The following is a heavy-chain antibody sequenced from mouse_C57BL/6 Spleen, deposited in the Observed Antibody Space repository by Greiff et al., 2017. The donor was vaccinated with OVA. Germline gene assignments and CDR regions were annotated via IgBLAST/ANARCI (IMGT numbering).Heavy chain of an antibody. CDR1: GFTFSDYG. D-gene: IGHD1-1*01. CDR2: ISSGSSTI. CDR3: ARGRGYGSSSAWFAY. V-gene: IGHV5-17*01. J-gene: IGHJ3*01. Sequence: EVKLMESGGGLVKPGGSLKLSCAASGFTFSDYGMHWVRQAPEKGLEWVAYISSGSSTIYYADTVKGRFTISRDNAKNTLFLQMTSLRSEDTAMYYCARGRGYGSSSAWFAYWGQGTLVTVSA.